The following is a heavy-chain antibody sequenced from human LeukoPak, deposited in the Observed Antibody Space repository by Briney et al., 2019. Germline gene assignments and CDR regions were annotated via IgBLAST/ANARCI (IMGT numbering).Heavy chain of an antibody. J-gene: IGHJ4*02. D-gene: IGHD6-13*01. CDR3: ARGLYSSSPQY. Sequence: GGSLRLSCAASGFTFSSYWMSWVRQAPGKGLEWVASIIQDGSEKNYVDSVKGRFTISRDNAKSSVILQMNSLRVEDTAVYYCARGLYSSSPQYWGQGILVTVSS. V-gene: IGHV3-7*01. CDR1: GFTFSSYW. CDR2: IIQDGSEK.